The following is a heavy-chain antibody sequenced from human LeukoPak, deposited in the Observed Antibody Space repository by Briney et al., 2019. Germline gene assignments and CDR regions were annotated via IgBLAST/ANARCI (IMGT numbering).Heavy chain of an antibody. CDR1: GGSFSSHY. D-gene: IGHD5-18*01. CDR2: IYTSGST. Sequence: SETLSLTCTVSGGSFSSHYWSWIRQPAGKGLEWIGRIYTSGSTNYNPSLKSRVTMSVDTSKNQFSLKLSSVTAADTAVYYCARDARGYSYGSTWFDPWGQGTLVTVSS. J-gene: IGHJ5*02. CDR3: ARDARGYSYGSTWFDP. V-gene: IGHV4-4*07.